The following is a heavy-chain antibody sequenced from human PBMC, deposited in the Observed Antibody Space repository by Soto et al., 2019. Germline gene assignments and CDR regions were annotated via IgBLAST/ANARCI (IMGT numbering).Heavy chain of an antibody. J-gene: IGHJ3*02. CDR3: TTRTGTGYRVVPADDAFDI. V-gene: IGHV3-15*01. CDR2: IKSKTDGGTT. Sequence: PGGSLRLSCAASGFTFSNAWMSWVRQAPGKGLEWVGRIKSKTDGGTTDYAAPVKGRFTISRDDSKNTLYLQMNSLKTEDTAVYYCTTRTGTGYRVVPADDAFDIWGQGTMVTVSS. CDR1: GFTFSNAW. D-gene: IGHD2-2*01.